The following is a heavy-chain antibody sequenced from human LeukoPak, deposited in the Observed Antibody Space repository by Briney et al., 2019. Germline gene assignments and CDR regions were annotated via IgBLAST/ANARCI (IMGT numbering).Heavy chain of an antibody. J-gene: IGHJ4*02. D-gene: IGHD2-2*01. V-gene: IGHV1-2*02. CDR3: AAAVWDIVVVPAAMRFDY. Sequence: ASVKVSCKASGGTFSSYAISWVRQAPGQGLEWMGWINPNSGGTNYAQKFQGRVTMTRDTSISTAYMELSSLRSEDTAVYYCAAAVWDIVVVPAAMRFDYWGQGTLVTVSS. CDR1: GGTFSSYA. CDR2: INPNSGGT.